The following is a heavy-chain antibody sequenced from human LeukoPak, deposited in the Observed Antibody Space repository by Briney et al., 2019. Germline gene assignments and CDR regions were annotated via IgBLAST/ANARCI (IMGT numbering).Heavy chain of an antibody. CDR1: GGSFSGYY. CDR3: AQRVRIACQHVEY. Sequence: SETLSLTCAVYGGSFSGYYWSWIRQPPGKGLEWIGEINHSGSTNYNPSLKSRVTISVDTSKNQFSLKLSSVTAADTAVYYCAQRVRIACQHVEYWGQGTLVTVSS. D-gene: IGHD6-13*01. CDR2: INHSGST. J-gene: IGHJ4*02. V-gene: IGHV4-34*01.